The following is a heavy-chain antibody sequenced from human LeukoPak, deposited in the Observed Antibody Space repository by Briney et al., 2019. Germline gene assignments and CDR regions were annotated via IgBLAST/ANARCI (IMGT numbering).Heavy chain of an antibody. Sequence: PGGSLRLSCAASGFTFSSYAMSWVRQAPGKGLEWVSAISGSGGSTYYADSVKGRFTISRDNSKNTLYLQMNSLRAEDTAVYYCAKDDCSSTSCPPVYPDAFDIWGQGTMVTVSS. CDR3: AKDDCSSTSCPPVYPDAFDI. CDR2: ISGSGGST. CDR1: GFTFSSYA. V-gene: IGHV3-23*01. J-gene: IGHJ3*02. D-gene: IGHD2-2*01.